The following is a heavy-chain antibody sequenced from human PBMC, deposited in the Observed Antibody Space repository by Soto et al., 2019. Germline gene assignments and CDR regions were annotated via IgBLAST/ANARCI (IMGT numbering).Heavy chain of an antibody. V-gene: IGHV3-9*01. CDR2: ISWNSGSI. J-gene: IGHJ4*02. D-gene: IGHD6-19*01. CDR3: AKWVYSSGWTTHFDY. Sequence: EVQLVESGGGLVQPGRSLRLSCAASGFTFDDYAMHWVRQAPGKGLERVSGISWNSGSIGYADSVKGRFTISRDNAKNSLYLQMNSLIAEDTALYYCAKWVYSSGWTTHFDYWGQGTLVTVSS. CDR1: GFTFDDYA.